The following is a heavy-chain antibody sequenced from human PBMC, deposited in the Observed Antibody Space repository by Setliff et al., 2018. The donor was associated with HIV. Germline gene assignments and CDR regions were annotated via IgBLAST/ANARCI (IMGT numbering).Heavy chain of an antibody. CDR2: INQSGST. CDR1: GGSFSGYY. CDR3: ARRRPPPSGAYSQYYMDV. Sequence: SETLSLTCAVYGGSFSGYYWSWIRQPPGKGLEWIGEINQSGSTNYNPSLKSRVTISLDKSKNHFSLELRSVTAADTAVYYCARRRPPPSGAYSQYYMDVWGKGTTVTVSS. V-gene: IGHV4-34*01. D-gene: IGHD1-26*01. J-gene: IGHJ6*03.